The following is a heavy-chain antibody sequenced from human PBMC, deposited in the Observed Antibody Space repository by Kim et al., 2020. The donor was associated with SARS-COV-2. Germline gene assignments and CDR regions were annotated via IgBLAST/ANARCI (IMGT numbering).Heavy chain of an antibody. J-gene: IGHJ6*02. Sequence: SETLSLTCTVSGGSISSSIYYWGWIRQSPGKGLEWIGNINYSGSTFYNPSLKSRVTISVDTSKNQFSLKLRSVTAADTAVYYCARHGILSGTYYQHYYGMDVWGQGTTVTVSS. V-gene: IGHV4-39*01. CDR3: ARHGILSGTYYQHYYGMDV. CDR1: GGSISSSIYY. D-gene: IGHD3-10*01. CDR2: INYSGST.